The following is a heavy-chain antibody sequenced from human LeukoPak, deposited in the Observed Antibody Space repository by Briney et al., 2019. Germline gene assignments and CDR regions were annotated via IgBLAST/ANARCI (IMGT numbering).Heavy chain of an antibody. CDR2: INPNSGGT. D-gene: IGHD5-12*01. Sequence: ASVKVSCKASGGTFSNNAISWVRQAPGQGLEWMGWINPNSGGTNYAQKFQGWVTMTRDTSISTAYMELSRLRSDDTAVYYCARGGMVARGASYFDYWGQGTLVTVSS. CDR1: GGTFSNNA. CDR3: ARGGMVARGASYFDY. V-gene: IGHV1-2*04. J-gene: IGHJ4*02.